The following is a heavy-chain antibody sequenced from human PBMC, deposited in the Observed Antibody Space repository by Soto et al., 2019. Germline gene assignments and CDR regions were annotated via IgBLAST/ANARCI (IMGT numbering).Heavy chain of an antibody. CDR3: ARVRCFNGLCHTADYGMDV. Sequence: SVKVSCKASGGTFSSYAISWVRQAPGQGLEWMGGIIPIFGTANYAQKFQGRVAITADESTDTVYMELSRLRSEDTAVYFCARVRCFNGLCHTADYGMDVWGQGTTVTVSS. D-gene: IGHD2-8*01. V-gene: IGHV1-69*13. J-gene: IGHJ6*02. CDR2: IIPIFGTA. CDR1: GGTFSSYA.